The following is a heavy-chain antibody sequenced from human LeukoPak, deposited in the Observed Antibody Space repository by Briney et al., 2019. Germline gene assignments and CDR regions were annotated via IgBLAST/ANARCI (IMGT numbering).Heavy chain of an antibody. J-gene: IGHJ6*03. V-gene: IGHV3-21*01. CDR3: VRDPYSGSYGNYYYYFMDV. D-gene: IGHD1-26*01. CDR2: ITSGSSYI. CDR1: GFTFSSYN. Sequence: PGGSLRLSCAASGFTFSSYNMNWVRQAPGKGLEWVSSITSGSSYIYYADSVKGRFTISRDNAKNSLYLQMNSLRAEDTAVYYCVRDPYSGSYGNYYYYFMDVWGKGTTVTISS.